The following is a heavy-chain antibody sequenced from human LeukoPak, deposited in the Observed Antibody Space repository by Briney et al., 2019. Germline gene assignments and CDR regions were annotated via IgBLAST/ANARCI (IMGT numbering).Heavy chain of an antibody. V-gene: IGHV1-2*02. CDR2: INPNSGGT. CDR3: ARGDSPPPGSIKLCDY. D-gene: IGHD1-14*01. Sequence: ASVKVSCKASGYTFTGYYMHWVRQAPGQGLEWMGWINPNSGGTNYAQKFQGRVTVTRDTSISTAYMELSRLRSDDTAVYYCARGDSPPPGSIKLCDYWGQGTLVTVSS. CDR1: GYTFTGYY. J-gene: IGHJ4*02.